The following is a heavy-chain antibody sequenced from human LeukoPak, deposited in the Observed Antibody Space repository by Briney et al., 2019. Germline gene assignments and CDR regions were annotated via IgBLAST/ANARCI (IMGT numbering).Heavy chain of an antibody. V-gene: IGHV3-7*05. J-gene: IGHJ5*02. CDR1: GFTFCNYW. CDR3: ARENVDYDFWGGYPYWFDP. Sequence: GGSLRLSCAASGFTFCNYWLSWVRQAPGKGLEWVANIRQDGSEKYYVDSVKGRFTISRDNAKKSLYLQMNSLRAEDTAVYYCARENVDYDFWGGYPYWFDPRGQGTLVTVSS. CDR2: IRQDGSEK. D-gene: IGHD3-3*01.